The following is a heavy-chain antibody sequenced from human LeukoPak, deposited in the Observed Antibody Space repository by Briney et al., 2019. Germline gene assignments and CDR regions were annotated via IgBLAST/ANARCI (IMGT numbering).Heavy chain of an antibody. CDR1: GYSISSGYY. V-gene: IGHV4-38-2*01. CDR2: IYHSGST. CDR3: ARHAGGYYDSSGYFDY. Sequence: PSETLSLTCAVSGYSISSGYYWGWIRQSPGKGLEWIGSIYHSGSTYYNPSLKSRVTISVDTSKNQFSLKLSSVTAADTAVYYCARHAGGYYDSSGYFDYWGQGTLVTVSS. J-gene: IGHJ4*02. D-gene: IGHD3-22*01.